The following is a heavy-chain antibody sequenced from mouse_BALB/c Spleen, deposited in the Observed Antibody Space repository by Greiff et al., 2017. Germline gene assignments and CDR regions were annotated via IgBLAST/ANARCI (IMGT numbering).Heavy chain of an antibody. D-gene: IGHD2-4*01. J-gene: IGHJ4*01. CDR3: AREGGLRAMDY. V-gene: IGHV5-9-4*01. Sequence: EVMLVESGGGLVKPGGSLKLSCAASGFTFSSYAMSWVRQSPEKRLEWVAEISSGGSYTYYPDTVTGRYTISRDNAKNTLYLEMSSLRSEDTAMYYSAREGGLRAMDYWGQGTSVTVSS. CDR1: GFTFSSYA. CDR2: ISSGGSYT.